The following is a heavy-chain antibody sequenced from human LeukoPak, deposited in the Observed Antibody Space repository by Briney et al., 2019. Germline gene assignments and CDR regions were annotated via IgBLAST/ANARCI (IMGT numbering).Heavy chain of an antibody. J-gene: IGHJ5*02. D-gene: IGHD5-12*01. CDR2: IKQDGSEK. V-gene: IGHV3-7*03. CDR3: ARDAGNSGYGCDL. CDR1: GFTFSLYW. Sequence: GGSLRLSCAASGFTFSLYWMNWVRRAPGKGLEWVANIKQDGSEKNYVDSVKGRFTISRDNAKNSLYLQMNNLRVEDTAMYYCARDAGNSGYGCDLWGQGTLVTVSS.